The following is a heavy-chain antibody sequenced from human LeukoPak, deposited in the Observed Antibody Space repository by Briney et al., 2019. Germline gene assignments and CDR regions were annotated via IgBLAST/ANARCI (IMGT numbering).Heavy chain of an antibody. J-gene: IGHJ4*02. V-gene: IGHV3-15*01. D-gene: IGHD6-19*01. CDR3: STGDRGWQDY. Sequence: GGSLRLSCAASGLNFRNAWMSWVRQAPGKGLEWVAHIKRNTDPGTTSYVAPVEGRFTVSRDDSKNTLYLQMNSPKIEDTGVYYCSTGDRGWQDYWGRGTLVTVSS. CDR1: GLNFRNAW. CDR2: IKRNTDPGTT.